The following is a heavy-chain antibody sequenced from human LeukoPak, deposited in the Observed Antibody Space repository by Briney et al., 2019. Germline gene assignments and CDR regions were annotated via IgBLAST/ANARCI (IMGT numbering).Heavy chain of an antibody. CDR2: INHSGST. V-gene: IGHV4-34*01. CDR3: AREGKYYYYYYMDV. Sequence: SETLSLTCAVYGGSFSGYYWSWIRQPPGKGLEWIGEINHSGSTNYNPSLKSRVTISVDTSKNQFSLKLSSVTAADTAVYYCAREGKYYYYYYMDVWGKGTPVTVSS. CDR1: GGSFSGYY. J-gene: IGHJ6*03.